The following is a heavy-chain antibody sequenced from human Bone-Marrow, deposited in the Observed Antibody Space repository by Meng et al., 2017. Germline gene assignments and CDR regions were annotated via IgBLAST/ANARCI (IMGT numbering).Heavy chain of an antibody. CDR3: ARDTFAVRGLFDY. V-gene: IGHV3-33*01. D-gene: IGHD3-10*01. CDR2: IWYDGSNK. CDR1: GFTFSSYG. Sequence: GGSLRLSCVASGFTFSSYGMHWVRQAPGKGLEWVAVIWYDGSNKYYADSVKGRFTISRDNSKNTLYLQMNSLRAEDTAVYFCARDTFAVRGLFDYWGQGTLVTVSS. J-gene: IGHJ4*02.